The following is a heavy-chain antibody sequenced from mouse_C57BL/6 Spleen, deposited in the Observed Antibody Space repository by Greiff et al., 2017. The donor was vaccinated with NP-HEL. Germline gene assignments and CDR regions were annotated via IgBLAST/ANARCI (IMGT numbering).Heavy chain of an antibody. Sequence: VQLQQSGPELVKPGASVKISCKASGYSFTGYYMNWVKQSPEKSLEWIGEINPSTGGTTYNQKFKAKATLTVDKSSSTAYMQLKSLTSEDSAVCYCANGFYDGYYGGFAYWGQGTLVTVSA. D-gene: IGHD2-3*01. CDR3: ANGFYDGYYGGFAY. J-gene: IGHJ3*01. CDR2: INPSTGGT. V-gene: IGHV1-42*01. CDR1: GYSFTGYY.